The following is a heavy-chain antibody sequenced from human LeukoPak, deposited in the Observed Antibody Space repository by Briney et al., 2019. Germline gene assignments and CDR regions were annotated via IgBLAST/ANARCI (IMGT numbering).Heavy chain of an antibody. Sequence: SVKVSCKASGYTFTSYAISWVRQAPGQGLEWMGGIIPIFGTANYAQKFQGRVTITADESTSTAYMELSSLRSEDTAVYYCARGDQYYYGSGSYYPLSYWGQGTLVTVSS. J-gene: IGHJ4*02. CDR1: GYTFTSYA. D-gene: IGHD3-10*01. V-gene: IGHV1-69*13. CDR3: ARGDQYYYGSGSYYPLSY. CDR2: IIPIFGTA.